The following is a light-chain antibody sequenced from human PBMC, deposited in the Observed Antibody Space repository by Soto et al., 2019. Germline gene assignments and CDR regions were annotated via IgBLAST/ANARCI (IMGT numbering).Light chain of an antibody. V-gene: IGKV3-11*01. J-gene: IGKJ1*01. CDR1: QSINTR. Sequence: EIVLTQSPATLSSFPGERVTLSCRASQSINTRLAWYQHRPGQSPGLLIYQTSLRAAGIPARFSASGSGTDFTLTISDVQPEDFALYYCHQRQSWPRTFGQGNKVDIK. CDR2: QTS. CDR3: HQRQSWPRT.